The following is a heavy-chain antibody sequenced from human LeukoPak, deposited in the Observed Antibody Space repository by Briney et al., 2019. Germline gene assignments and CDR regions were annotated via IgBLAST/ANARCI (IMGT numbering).Heavy chain of an antibody. Sequence: GGSLRLSCAASGLIFSNYWMSWVRQAPGKGLEWVANIKEDGSEKYYVDSVKGRFTISRDNAKKSLYLQMNSLRVEDTAVYYCGRGQPSYSSSIDYWGQGTLVTVSS. CDR2: IKEDGSEK. J-gene: IGHJ4*02. CDR1: GLIFSNYW. CDR3: GRGQPSYSSSIDY. D-gene: IGHD6-6*01. V-gene: IGHV3-7*01.